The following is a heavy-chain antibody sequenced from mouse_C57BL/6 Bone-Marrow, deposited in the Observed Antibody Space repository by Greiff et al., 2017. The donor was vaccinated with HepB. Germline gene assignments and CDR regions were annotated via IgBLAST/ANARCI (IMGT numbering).Heavy chain of an antibody. J-gene: IGHJ4*01. CDR1: GYTFTSYW. Sequence: QVQLQQPGAELVMPGASVKLSCKASGYTFTSYWMHWVKQRPGQGLEWIGEIDPSDSYTNYNQKFKGKSTLTVDKSSSTAYMQLSSRTSEDSAVYYCASSNWDDYAMDYWGQGTSVTVSS. D-gene: IGHD4-1*02. CDR3: ASSNWDDYAMDY. CDR2: IDPSDSYT. V-gene: IGHV1-69*01.